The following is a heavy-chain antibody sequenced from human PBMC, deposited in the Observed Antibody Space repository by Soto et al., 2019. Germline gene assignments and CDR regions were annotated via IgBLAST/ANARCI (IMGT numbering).Heavy chain of an antibody. CDR2: INPNSGGT. V-gene: IGHV1-2*04. J-gene: IGHJ6*02. CDR1: GYTFAGYY. CDR3: ATIFKYYYGMDV. D-gene: IGHD3-3*01. Sequence: ASVKVSCKASGYTFAGYYMHWVRQAPGQGLEWMGWINPNSGGTNYAQKFQGWVTMTEDTSTDTAYMELSSLRSEDTAVYSCATIFKYYYGMDVWGQGTTVTVSS.